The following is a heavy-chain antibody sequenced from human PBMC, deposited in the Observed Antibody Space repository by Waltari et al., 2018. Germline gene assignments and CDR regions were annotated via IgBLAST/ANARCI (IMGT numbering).Heavy chain of an antibody. CDR2: MSTGGNT. J-gene: IGHJ5*02. D-gene: IGHD2-2*01. CDR3: ARTKDIIVAMVDGWFDH. CDR1: GFNVSRNN. V-gene: IGHV3-53*01. Sequence: EVQLVESGGGLIQPGGSLRLSCAASGFNVSRNNMTWVRQAPGEGLELVALMSTGGNTYYADSVMGRFTISRDNSKNTVYLQMNSLIAEDTAVYYCARTKDIIVAMVDGWFDHWGQGTLVTVSS.